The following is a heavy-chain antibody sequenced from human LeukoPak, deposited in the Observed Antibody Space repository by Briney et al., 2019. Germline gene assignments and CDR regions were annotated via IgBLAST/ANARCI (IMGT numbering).Heavy chain of an antibody. CDR1: GLTFTTYA. V-gene: IGHV3-23*01. J-gene: IGHJ4*02. Sequence: GGSLRLSCAASGLTFTTYALTWVRQAPGKALEYVAGINSGGRSTYYADSVKGRFTIYRDNSKNMLYLQVNSLRVEDTAVYYSAKCSDAYRVFDYWGQGTLVTVSS. CDR2: INSGGRST. CDR3: AKCSDAYRVFDY. D-gene: IGHD5-24*01.